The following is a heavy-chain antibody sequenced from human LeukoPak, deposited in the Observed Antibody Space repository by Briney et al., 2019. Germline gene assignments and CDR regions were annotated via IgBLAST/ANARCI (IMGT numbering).Heavy chain of an antibody. Sequence: SETPSLTCAVYGGSFSGYYWSWIRQPPGKGVEWIGEINHSGSTNYNPSLKSRVTISVDTSTNQFSLKLSSVTAADTAVYYCARVQFEVSDAFDIWGRGTMVTVSS. CDR3: ARVQFEVSDAFDI. CDR1: GGSFSGYY. J-gene: IGHJ3*02. V-gene: IGHV4-34*01. CDR2: INHSGST. D-gene: IGHD3-9*01.